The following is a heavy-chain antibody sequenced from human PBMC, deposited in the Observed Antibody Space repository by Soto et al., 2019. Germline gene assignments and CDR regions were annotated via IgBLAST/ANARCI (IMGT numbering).Heavy chain of an antibody. J-gene: IGHJ5*02. V-gene: IGHV1-8*01. CDR2: MNPNSGNT. Sequence: ASVKVSCKASGYTFRSYDINWVRQATGQGLEWMGWMNPNSGNTGYAQKFQGRVTMTTDTSINTAYMELSSLRSEDPAAYYCARGSGDLVATNWFDPWGQGTLVPV. D-gene: IGHD5-12*01. CDR3: ARGSGDLVATNWFDP. CDR1: GYTFRSYD.